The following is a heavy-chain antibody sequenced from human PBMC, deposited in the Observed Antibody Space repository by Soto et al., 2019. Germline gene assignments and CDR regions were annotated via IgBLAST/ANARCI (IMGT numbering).Heavy chain of an antibody. CDR1: GFTFSNYA. D-gene: IGHD2-15*01. CDR3: AKERAALGIDS. Sequence: EVQLLESGGGLVQPGGSLRLSCAASGFTFSNYAMSWVRQAPGKGLECVSTISNSGGNTYYADSVKGRFTISRDNSENTLYLQMSSLRAADTDLYYCAKERAALGIDSWGQGSLVSVSS. J-gene: IGHJ4*02. V-gene: IGHV3-23*01. CDR2: ISNSGGNT.